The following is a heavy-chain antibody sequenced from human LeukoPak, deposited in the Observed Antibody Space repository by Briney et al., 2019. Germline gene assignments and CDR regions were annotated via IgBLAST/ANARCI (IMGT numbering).Heavy chain of an antibody. Sequence: GGSLRPSCAASGFTFSSYGMTWVRQAPGKGLEWVSAISGSGGNTYYADSVKGRFTISRDNSKNTVYLQMKSLRAEDTAVYYCAKDLRAAAADYWGQGTLVTVSS. V-gene: IGHV3-23*01. D-gene: IGHD6-13*01. CDR3: AKDLRAAAADY. CDR2: ISGSGGNT. CDR1: GFTFSSYG. J-gene: IGHJ4*02.